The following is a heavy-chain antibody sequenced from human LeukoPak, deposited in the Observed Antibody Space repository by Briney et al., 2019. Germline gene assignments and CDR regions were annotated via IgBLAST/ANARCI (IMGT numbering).Heavy chain of an antibody. Sequence: PGGSLRLSCAASGFTFSSYWMHWVRQAPGKGLVWVSRINSDESTTNYADSVKGRSTISRDNAKNTLYLQMNSLRAEDTAVYYCARGSYYLDCWGQGILVTVSS. V-gene: IGHV3-74*01. CDR1: GFTFSSYW. CDR3: ARGSYYLDC. J-gene: IGHJ4*02. CDR2: INSDESTT.